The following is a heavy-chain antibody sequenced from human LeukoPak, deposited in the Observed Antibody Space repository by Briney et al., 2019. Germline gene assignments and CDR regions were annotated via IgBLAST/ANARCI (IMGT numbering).Heavy chain of an antibody. D-gene: IGHD6-13*01. CDR3: ARRQYRSSWYYFDY. J-gene: IGHJ4*02. CDR1: GFTFSSYG. CDR2: IWYDGSNK. Sequence: PGGSLRLSCAASGFTFSSYGMHWVRQAPGKGLEWVAVIWYDGSNKYYADSVKGRLTISRDNAKNTLYLQMNSLRAEDTAVYYCARRQYRSSWYYFDYWGQGTLVTVSS. V-gene: IGHV3-33*03.